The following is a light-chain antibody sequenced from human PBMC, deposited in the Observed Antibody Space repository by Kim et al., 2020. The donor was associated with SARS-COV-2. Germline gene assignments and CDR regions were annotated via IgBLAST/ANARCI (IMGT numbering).Light chain of an antibody. CDR2: RAS. J-gene: IGKJ1*01. CDR1: QGISTY. V-gene: IGKV1-9*01. Sequence: EIQLTHSQHFLSASVGDRVTITCRASQGISTYLAWYQQIPGKAPKLLIYRASTLQSGVPSRFSGSGSGTEFTLTISNLQPEDFAIYYCQQLNSYPWTFGQGTKVDIK. CDR3: QQLNSYPWT.